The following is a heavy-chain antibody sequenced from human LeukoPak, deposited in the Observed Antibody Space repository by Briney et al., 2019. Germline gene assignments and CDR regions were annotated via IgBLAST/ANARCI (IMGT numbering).Heavy chain of an antibody. CDR2: IKQDGSEK. CDR1: GFTFSSYW. D-gene: IGHD5-18*01. V-gene: IGHV3-7*01. CDR3: ARDRLGYSYGPYYYYYMDV. Sequence: GGSLRLSCAASGFTFSSYWMSWVRQAPGKGLEWVANIKQDGSEKYYVDSVKGRFTISRDSAKNSLYLQMNSLRAEDTAVYYCARDRLGYSYGPYYYYYMDVWGKGTTVTVSS. J-gene: IGHJ6*03.